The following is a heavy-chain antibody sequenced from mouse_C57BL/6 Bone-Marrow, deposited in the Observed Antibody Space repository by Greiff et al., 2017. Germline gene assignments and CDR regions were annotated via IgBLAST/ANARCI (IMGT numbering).Heavy chain of an antibody. CDR2: INPGSGGT. D-gene: IGHD2-3*01. CDR3: ARRGDGYADY. V-gene: IGHV1-54*01. Sequence: QVQLKESGAELVRPGTSVKVSCKASGYAFTNYLIEWVKQRPGQGLEWIGVINPGSGGTNYNEKFKGKATLTADKSSSTAYLQLSSLTSEDSAVYFCARRGDGYADYWGQGTTLTVSS. J-gene: IGHJ2*01. CDR1: GYAFTNYL.